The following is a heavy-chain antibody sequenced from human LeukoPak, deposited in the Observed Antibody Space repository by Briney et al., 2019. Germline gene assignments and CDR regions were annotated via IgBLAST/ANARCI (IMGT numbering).Heavy chain of an antibody. V-gene: IGHV1-8*01. J-gene: IGHJ6*02. D-gene: IGHD6-6*01. CDR2: MNPNSGNT. CDR3: ARGRPKRQGYYYGMDV. Sequence: ASVKVSCTASGYTFTSYDINWVRQATGQGLEWMGWMNPNSGNTGYAQKFQGRVTMTRNTSISTAYMELSSLRSEDTAVYYCARGRPKRQGYYYGMDVWGQGTSVTVSS. CDR1: GYTFTSYD.